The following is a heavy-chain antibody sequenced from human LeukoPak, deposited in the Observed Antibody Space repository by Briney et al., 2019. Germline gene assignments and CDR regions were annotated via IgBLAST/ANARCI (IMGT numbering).Heavy chain of an antibody. V-gene: IGHV3-48*01. D-gene: IGHD3-16*01. Sequence: PGGSLRLSCAASGFTFSSYSMNWVRQAPGKGLEWVSYISSVSSTIYYADSVKGRFTISRDNAKNSLYLQMNSLRAEDTAVYYCARGRRTFLGLDYWGQGTLVTVSS. CDR2: ISSVSSTI. J-gene: IGHJ4*02. CDR3: ARGRRTFLGLDY. CDR1: GFTFSSYS.